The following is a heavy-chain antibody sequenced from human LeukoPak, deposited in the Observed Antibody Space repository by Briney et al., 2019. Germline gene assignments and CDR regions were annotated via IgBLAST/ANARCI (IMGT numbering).Heavy chain of an antibody. CDR1: GGSFSGYY. Sequence: SETLSLTCAVYGGSFSGYYWSWIRQHPGKGLEWIGYISYSGTTYYNPSLKSRVIISIDTSKNQFSLKLSSVTAADTAVYYCALRPVGFYYMDVWGKGTTVTVSS. D-gene: IGHD4-17*01. V-gene: IGHV4-31*11. CDR3: ALRPVGFYYMDV. J-gene: IGHJ6*03. CDR2: ISYSGTT.